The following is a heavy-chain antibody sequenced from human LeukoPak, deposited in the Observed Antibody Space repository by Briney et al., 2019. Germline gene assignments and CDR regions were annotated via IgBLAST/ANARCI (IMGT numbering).Heavy chain of an antibody. CDR1: GFSFGDYA. D-gene: IGHD3-3*01. CDR3: VRDVLPVSRSGFDQ. V-gene: IGHV3-9*01. J-gene: IGHJ4*02. CDR2: INWNSGGI. Sequence: GRSLRLSCEASGFSFGDYAMHWVRLAPGKGLEWVSTINWNSGGIGYADSVKGRFTISRDNAKNSLYLHLNSLRPEDTAVYYCVRDVLPVSRSGFDQWGQGTLVTVSS.